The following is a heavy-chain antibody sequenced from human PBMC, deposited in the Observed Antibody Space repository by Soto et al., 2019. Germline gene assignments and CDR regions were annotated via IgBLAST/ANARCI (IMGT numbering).Heavy chain of an antibody. Sequence: QVQLVQSGAEVKKPGSSVKVSCKASGGTFSSYAINWVRQAPRQGLEWMGGIIPIFGTADYAQKFQGRVTITADESTSTAYMELSSLRSEDTAVYYCASNGFGETYYYGMDVWGQGTTVTVSS. CDR3: ASNGFGETYYYGMDV. CDR1: GGTFSSYA. J-gene: IGHJ6*02. V-gene: IGHV1-69*12. CDR2: IIPIFGTA. D-gene: IGHD3-10*01.